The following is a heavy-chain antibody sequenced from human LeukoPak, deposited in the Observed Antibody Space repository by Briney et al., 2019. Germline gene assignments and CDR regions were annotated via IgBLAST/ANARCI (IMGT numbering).Heavy chain of an antibody. CDR3: ARVVPPSYYYGSGSYYSFNWFDP. V-gene: IGHV4-34*01. CDR1: GGSFSGYY. CDR2: INRSGST. D-gene: IGHD3-10*01. J-gene: IGHJ5*02. Sequence: PSETLSLTCAVYGGSFSGYYWSWIRQPPGKGLEWIGEINRSGSTNYNPSLKSRVTISVDTSKNQFSLKLSSVTAADTAVYYCARVVPPSYYYGSGSYYSFNWFDPWGQGTLVTVSS.